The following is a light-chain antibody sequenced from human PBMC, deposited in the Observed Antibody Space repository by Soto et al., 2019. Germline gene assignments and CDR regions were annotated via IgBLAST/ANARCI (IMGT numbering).Light chain of an antibody. CDR3: SSYAGSNLWV. V-gene: IGLV2-8*01. CDR2: EVS. J-gene: IGLJ3*02. CDR1: SSDVGNYKY. Sequence: QSVLTQSPSASGSPGQSVTISCTGTSSDVGNYKYVSWYQQHTGKAPKLMIYEVSKRPSGVPDRFSGSKSGNTASLTVSGLQVEDEADYYCSSYAGSNLWVFGGGTKLTVL.